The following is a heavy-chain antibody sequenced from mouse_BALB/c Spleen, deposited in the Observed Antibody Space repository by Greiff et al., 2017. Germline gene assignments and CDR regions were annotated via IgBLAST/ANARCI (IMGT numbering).Heavy chain of an antibody. CDR1: GYTFTSYW. D-gene: IGHD1-1*01. J-gene: IGHJ4*01. V-gene: IGHV1-69*02. CDR2: IYPSDSYT. CDR3: TRSIYYYGSSYGNYYAMDY. Sequence: QVQLQQPGAELVRPGASVNLSCKASGYTFTSYWINWVKQRPGQGLEWIGNIYPSDSYTNYNQKFKDKATLTVDKSSSTAYMQLSSPTSEDSAVYYCTRSIYYYGSSYGNYYAMDYWGQGTSVTVSS.